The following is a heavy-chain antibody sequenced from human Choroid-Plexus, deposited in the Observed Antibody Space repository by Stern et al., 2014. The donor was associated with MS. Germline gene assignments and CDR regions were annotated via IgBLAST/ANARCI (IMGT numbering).Heavy chain of an antibody. CDR3: ARDQRGITIFGVVTDYYYLGMDV. D-gene: IGHD3-3*01. CDR1: GYIFTGYY. V-gene: IGHV1-2*02. J-gene: IGHJ6*02. Sequence: QVQLVQSGAEVKKPGASVKVSCKTSGYIFTGYYIHWVRQAPGQGLEWMAWINPNNGGTKYAQKFQGRVPMSRDTSISTAYVELSSLTSDDTAVYYCARDQRGITIFGVVTDYYYLGMDVWVQGTTVTVSS. CDR2: INPNNGGT.